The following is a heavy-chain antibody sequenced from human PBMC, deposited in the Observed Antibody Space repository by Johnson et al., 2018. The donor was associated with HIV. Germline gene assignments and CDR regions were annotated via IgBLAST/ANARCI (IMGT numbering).Heavy chain of an antibody. CDR1: GFTFSSYA. CDR2: ISSSGSTI. D-gene: IGHD6-13*01. CDR3: AKVAVATAAGGVALDI. J-gene: IGHJ3*02. Sequence: VQLVESGGGLVQPGGSLRLSCAASGFTFSSYAMSWVRQAPGKGLEWVSYISSSGSTIYYADSVKGRFTISRDNSKSTLYLQMNSLRAEDTAVYYCAKVAVATAAGGVALDIWGPGTMVIVSS. V-gene: IGHV3-23*04.